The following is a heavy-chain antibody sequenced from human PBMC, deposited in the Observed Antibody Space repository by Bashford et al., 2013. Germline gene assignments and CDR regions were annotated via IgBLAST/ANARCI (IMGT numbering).Heavy chain of an antibody. CDR2: INPNSGGT. CDR3: ARESYCSGGSCYEGLGY. J-gene: IGHJ4*02. Sequence: ASVKVSCKASGYTLSNYGISWVRQAPGQGLEWMGWINPNSGGTNYAQKFQGRVTMTRDTSISTAYMELSRLRSDDTAVYYCARESYCSGGSCYEGLGYWGQGTLVTVSS. V-gene: IGHV1-2*02. D-gene: IGHD2-15*01. CDR1: GYTLSNYG.